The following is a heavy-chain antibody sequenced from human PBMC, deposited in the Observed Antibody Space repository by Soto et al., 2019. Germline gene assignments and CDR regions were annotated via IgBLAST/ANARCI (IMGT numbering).Heavy chain of an antibody. V-gene: IGHV3-23*01. D-gene: IGHD2-8*01. CDR2: ISGGGDTT. Sequence: VRSMRLSCGASGLTFSSYGISWIRLSPGKGLEWVSVISGGGDTTYYTPSVKGRFTISRDDFRNTLYLQMNSLRTEDTAIYYCAKLRDFVVLPAGILDYWGPGTLVTVS. CDR3: AKLRDFVVLPAGILDY. CDR1: GLTFSSYG. J-gene: IGHJ4*02.